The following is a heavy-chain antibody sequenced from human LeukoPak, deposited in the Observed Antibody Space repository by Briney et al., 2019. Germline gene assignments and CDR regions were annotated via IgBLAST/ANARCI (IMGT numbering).Heavy chain of an antibody. V-gene: IGHV3-23*01. J-gene: IGHJ4*02. D-gene: IGHD6-19*01. CDR1: GFTFSSYS. CDR2: ISGNGENT. Sequence: GGSLRLSCAASGFTFSSYSMSWIRQAPGKGLEWVSAISGNGENTYYADSMKGRFTISRDNSKNTLYLQMSSLRAEDTALYYCAKYNSDWYDDYWGQGTLVTVSS. CDR3: AKYNSDWYDDY.